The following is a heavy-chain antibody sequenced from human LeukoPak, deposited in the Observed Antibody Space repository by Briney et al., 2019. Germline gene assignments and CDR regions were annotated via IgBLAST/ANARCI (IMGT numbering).Heavy chain of an antibody. CDR3: ARATGYCSSTSCYTRWGEFDY. CDR2: ISSSSSSTI. V-gene: IGHV3-48*01. CDR1: GFTFSSYS. Sequence: GGSLRLSCAASGFTFSSYSMNWVRQAPGKGLEWVSYISSSSSSTIYYADSVKGRFTISRDNAKNSLYLQMNSLRAEDTAVYYCARATGYCSSTSCYTRWGEFDYWGQGTLVTVSS. J-gene: IGHJ4*02. D-gene: IGHD2-2*02.